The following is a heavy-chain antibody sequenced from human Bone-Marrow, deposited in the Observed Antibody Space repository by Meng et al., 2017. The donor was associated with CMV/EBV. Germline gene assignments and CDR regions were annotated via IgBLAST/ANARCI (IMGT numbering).Heavy chain of an antibody. J-gene: IGHJ6*02. Sequence: GESLKISCAASGFTFSSYAMSWVRQAPGKGLEWVSVIYSGGSSTYYADSVKGRFTISRDNSKNTLYLQMNSLRAEDTAVYYCARDETGYDFWSGYYMRYYYGMDVWGQGTTVTVSS. CDR1: GFTFSSYA. CDR2: IYSGGSST. CDR3: ARDETGYDFWSGYYMRYYYGMDV. V-gene: IGHV3-23*03. D-gene: IGHD3-3*01.